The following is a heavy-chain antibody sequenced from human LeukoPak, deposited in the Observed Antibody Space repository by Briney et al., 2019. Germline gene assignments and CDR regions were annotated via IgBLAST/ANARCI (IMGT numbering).Heavy chain of an antibody. CDR3: ARGPYIVLVPAAMLLPDY. CDR2: INPSGGST. CDR1: GYTFTSYY. V-gene: IGHV1-46*01. D-gene: IGHD2-2*01. J-gene: IGHJ4*02. Sequence: ASVKVSCKASGYTFTSYYMHWVRQAPGQGLEWMGIINPSGGSTSYAQKFQGRVTMTRDTSTSTVYMELSSLRSEDTAVYYCARGPYIVLVPAAMLLPDYWGQGTLVTVSS.